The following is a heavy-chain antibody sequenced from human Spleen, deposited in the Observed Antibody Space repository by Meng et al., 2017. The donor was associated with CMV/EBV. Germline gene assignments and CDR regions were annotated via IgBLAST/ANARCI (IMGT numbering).Heavy chain of an antibody. J-gene: IGHJ4*02. D-gene: IGHD2-2*01. Sequence: CACSGFTFSDYYMSWIRQAPGKGLEWVSDISSSGSVTYYTDSVKGRFTIFRDNANNLLYLQMNSLRVEDTAVYYCARATSPSAIFFDYWGQGTLVTVSS. CDR2: ISSSGSVT. CDR1: GFTFSDYY. CDR3: ARATSPSAIFFDY. V-gene: IGHV3-11*04.